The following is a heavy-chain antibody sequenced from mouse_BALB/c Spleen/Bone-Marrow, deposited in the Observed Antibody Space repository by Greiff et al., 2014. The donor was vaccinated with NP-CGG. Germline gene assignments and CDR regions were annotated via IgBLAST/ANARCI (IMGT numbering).Heavy chain of an antibody. CDR1: GYTFTSYW. CDR2: IAPGSGST. V-gene: IGHV1S41*01. D-gene: IGHD1-1*01. Sequence: DLVKPGASVKLSCKASGYTFTSYWINWIKQRPGQGLEWIGRIAPGSGSTYYNEMFEGKATLTVDTSSSTAYIQLSSLSSEDSAVYFCARFPFYYGSSSYYFDYWGQGTTLTVPS. J-gene: IGHJ2*01. CDR3: ARFPFYYGSSSYYFDY.